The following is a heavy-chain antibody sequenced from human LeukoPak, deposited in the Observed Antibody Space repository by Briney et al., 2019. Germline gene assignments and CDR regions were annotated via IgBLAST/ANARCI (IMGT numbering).Heavy chain of an antibody. Sequence: ASVKVSCKASGYTFTSYAIHWVRQAPGQRLEWMGWISASNGNTKYSQNFQGRVTFISNTSATTAFMELSSLRSEDAAVYYCARDSGSGNNDYWGQGTLVTVSS. CDR3: ARDSGSGNNDY. J-gene: IGHJ4*02. V-gene: IGHV1-3*01. D-gene: IGHD1-26*01. CDR1: GYTFTSYA. CDR2: ISASNGNT.